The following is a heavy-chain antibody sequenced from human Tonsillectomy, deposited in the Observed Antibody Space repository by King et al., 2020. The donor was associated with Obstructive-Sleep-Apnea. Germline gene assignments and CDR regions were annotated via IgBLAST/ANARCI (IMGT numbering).Heavy chain of an antibody. D-gene: IGHD3-22*01. CDR2: IFSNDEK. CDR3: APTMEYYERSCNRNWYLDL. Sequence: VTLKESGPVLVKPPETLTLTCTVSGFSLSNARMGVGWIRQPPGEALGWLAHIFSNDEKSYSTSLRSRLTISKDTSKSQVVLTITNMDPEDTATNYCAPTMEYYERSCNRNWYLDLWGRGTLVTVSS. CDR1: GFSLSNARMG. V-gene: IGHV2-26*01. J-gene: IGHJ2*01.